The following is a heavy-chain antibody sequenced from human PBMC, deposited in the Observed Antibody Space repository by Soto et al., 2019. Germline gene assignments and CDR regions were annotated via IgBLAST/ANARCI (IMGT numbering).Heavy chain of an antibody. CDR1: GGSISSSSYY. Sequence: SETLSLTCTVSGGSISSSSYYWGWIRQPPGKGLEWIGSIYYSGSTYYNPSLKSRVTISVDTSKNQFSLKLSSVTAADMAVYYCARHRYCSSTSCYVGRNYYYYYYMDVWGKGTTVTVSS. J-gene: IGHJ6*03. D-gene: IGHD2-2*01. CDR2: IYYSGST. CDR3: ARHRYCSSTSCYVGRNYYYYYYMDV. V-gene: IGHV4-39*01.